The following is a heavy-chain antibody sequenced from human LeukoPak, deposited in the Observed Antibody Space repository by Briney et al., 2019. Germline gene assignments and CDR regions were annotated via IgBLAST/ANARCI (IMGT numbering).Heavy chain of an antibody. V-gene: IGHV4-38-2*02. J-gene: IGHJ4*02. D-gene: IGHD6-6*01. CDR2: IYHSGST. CDR3: ARVGSSSSGYFDY. CDR1: GYSISSGYY. Sequence: PSETLSLTCTVSGYSISSGYYWGWIRQPPGKGLEWIGSIYHSGSTYYNPSLKSRVTISVDTSKNQFSLKLSSVTAADTAVYYCARVGSSSSGYFDYWGQGTLVTVSS.